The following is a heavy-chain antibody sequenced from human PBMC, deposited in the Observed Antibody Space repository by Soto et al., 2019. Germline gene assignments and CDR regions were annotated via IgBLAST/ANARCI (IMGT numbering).Heavy chain of an antibody. CDR1: GGSISSYY. CDR3: ARVPGDYDILTGYYAFDI. Sequence: SETLSLTCTVSGGSISSYYWSWIRQPPGKGLEWIGYIYYSGSTNYNPSLKSRVTISVDTSKNQFSLKLSSVTAADTAVYYCARVPGDYDILTGYYAFDIWGQGTMVTVSS. J-gene: IGHJ3*02. V-gene: IGHV4-59*01. D-gene: IGHD3-9*01. CDR2: IYYSGST.